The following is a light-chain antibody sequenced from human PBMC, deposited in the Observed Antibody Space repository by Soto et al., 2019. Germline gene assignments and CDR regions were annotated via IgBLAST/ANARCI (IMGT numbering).Light chain of an antibody. J-gene: IGLJ1*01. CDR2: DVA. CDR3: VSYTSSTTYV. Sequence: LTQPASVSDSPGQSITISCTGTSSDIGGSNFVSWYQQHPGKPPKLIIYDVANRPSGVSNRFSGSKSGSTASLIISRLQTEDEADYYCVSYTSSTTYVFGTGTKVTVL. CDR1: SSDIGGSNF. V-gene: IGLV2-14*03.